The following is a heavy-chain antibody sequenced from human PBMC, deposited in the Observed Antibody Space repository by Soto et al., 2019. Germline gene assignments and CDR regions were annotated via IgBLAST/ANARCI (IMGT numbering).Heavy chain of an antibody. CDR1: GFTFSSYW. Sequence: GGSLRLSCAASGFTFSSYWMHWVRQAPGKGLVWVSRINSDGSSTSYADSVKGRFTISRDNAKNTLYLQMNSLRAEDTAVYYCARVSGPRGIAVAGIDYWGQGTLVTVSS. CDR3: ARVSGPRGIAVAGIDY. CDR2: INSDGSST. V-gene: IGHV3-74*01. D-gene: IGHD6-19*01. J-gene: IGHJ4*02.